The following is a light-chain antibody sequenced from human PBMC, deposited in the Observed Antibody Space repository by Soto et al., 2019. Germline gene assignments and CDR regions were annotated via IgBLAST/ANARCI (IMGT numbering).Light chain of an antibody. CDR3: QLFGSSLYN. V-gene: IGKV3-20*01. J-gene: IGKJ2*01. Sequence: EIVLTQSPVTLSLSPGETATLSCRASHRVSSNYLAWYPQKPGQGPRLRIYSASHRAPGIPDRFSGSGSGTDYAPTISGLGPEDFAVYYWQLFGSSLYNFGQGTNVQIK. CDR2: SAS. CDR1: HRVSSNY.